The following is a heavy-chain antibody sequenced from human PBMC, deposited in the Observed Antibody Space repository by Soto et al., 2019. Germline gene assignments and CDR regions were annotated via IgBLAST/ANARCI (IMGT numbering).Heavy chain of an antibody. CDR1: GGTFSSYT. CDR3: AGFPTSRMAALVFAVS. J-gene: IGHJ5*02. V-gene: IGHV1-69*02. CDR2: IIPILGIA. D-gene: IGHD3-3*01. Sequence: ASVKVSCKASGGTFSSYTISWVRQAPGQGLEWMGRIIPILGIANYAQKFQGRVTITADKSTSTAYMELSSLRSEDTAVYYCAGFPTSRMAALVFAVSWGEETLVTVSS.